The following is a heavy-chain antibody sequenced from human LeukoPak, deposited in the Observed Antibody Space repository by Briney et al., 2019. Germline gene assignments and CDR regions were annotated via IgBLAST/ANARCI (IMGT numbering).Heavy chain of an antibody. CDR3: AKDAWFGELGEIDY. CDR2: ISYDGSNK. CDR1: GFTFSSYG. V-gene: IGHV3-30*18. J-gene: IGHJ4*02. Sequence: PGGSLRLSCAASGFTFSSYGMHWVRQAPGKGLEWVAVISYDGSNKYYADSVKGRFTISRDNSKNTLYLQMNSLRAEDTAVYYCAKDAWFGELGEIDYWGQGTLVTVSS. D-gene: IGHD3-10*01.